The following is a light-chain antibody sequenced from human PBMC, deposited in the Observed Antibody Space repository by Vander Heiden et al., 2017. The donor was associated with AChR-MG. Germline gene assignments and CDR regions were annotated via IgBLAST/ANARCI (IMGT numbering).Light chain of an antibody. Sequence: EIVLTHSPVTLSLSPGERATLSCRASQSVRNSLAWYQQKPGQAPRLLIYDASNRATGIPDRFSGSGSGTDFTLTISSLEPKDVAVYYCQQRRNWPSITFGQGTRLEIK. CDR2: DAS. V-gene: IGKV3-11*01. CDR1: QSVRNS. CDR3: QQRRNWPSIT. J-gene: IGKJ5*01.